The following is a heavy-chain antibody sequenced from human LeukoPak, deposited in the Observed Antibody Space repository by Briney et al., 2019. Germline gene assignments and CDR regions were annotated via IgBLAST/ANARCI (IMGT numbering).Heavy chain of an antibody. CDR1: GFTFSSYG. CDR2: ISYDGSNK. J-gene: IGHJ5*02. V-gene: IGHV3-30*18. D-gene: IGHD4-11*01. CDR3: AKGPYSNYAGQLLDP. Sequence: GGSLRLSCAASGFTFSSYGMHWVRQAPGKGLEWVAVISYDGSNKYYADSVKGRFTISRDNSKNTLYLQMNSLRAEDTAVYYCAKGPYSNYAGQLLDPWGQGTLVTVSS.